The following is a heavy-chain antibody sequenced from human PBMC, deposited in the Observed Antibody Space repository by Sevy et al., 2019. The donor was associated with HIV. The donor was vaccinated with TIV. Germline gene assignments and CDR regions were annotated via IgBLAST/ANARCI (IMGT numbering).Heavy chain of an antibody. V-gene: IGHV4-61*01. CDR1: GGSLSSGSYY. J-gene: IGHJ4*02. CDR3: VRVRIVAAGCYFDN. Sequence: SETLSLTCTVSGGSLSSGSYYWSWIRQPPGKGLEWIGYISYIGRTNYNPSLKSRVTISVDTSKNQMSLRLTSVTAADTAVYYCVRVRIVAAGCYFDNWGQGTLVTVSS. CDR2: ISYIGRT. D-gene: IGHD6-13*01.